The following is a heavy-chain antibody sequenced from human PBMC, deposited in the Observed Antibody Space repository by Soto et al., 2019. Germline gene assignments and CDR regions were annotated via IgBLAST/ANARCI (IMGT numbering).Heavy chain of an antibody. J-gene: IGHJ4*02. CDR2: IYPGDSDT. CDR3: ARGGVSTRTFDY. CDR1: GYNFAGYW. Sequence: ESLKISCKGSGYNFAGYWIARVRQMPGKGLGLMGIIYPGDSDTRYRPSFQGQVTISADKSISSAYLQWSSLRASDTAMYYCARGGVSTRTFDYCGQGTPVTVSS. D-gene: IGHD3-3*01. V-gene: IGHV5-51*01.